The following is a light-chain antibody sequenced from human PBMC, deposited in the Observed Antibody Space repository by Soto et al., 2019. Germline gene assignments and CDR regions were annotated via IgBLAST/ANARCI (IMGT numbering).Light chain of an antibody. Sequence: EIVLTQSPGTLSLSPGERATLSCRASQSVSSSYLAWYQQKPGQAPRLLIYGASIRATGIADRFSGSGSGTDFTLTISRLEPEDFAVYYCQQYGLSTRTFGQGTKVEIK. CDR2: GAS. J-gene: IGKJ1*01. CDR1: QSVSSSY. V-gene: IGKV3-20*01. CDR3: QQYGLSTRT.